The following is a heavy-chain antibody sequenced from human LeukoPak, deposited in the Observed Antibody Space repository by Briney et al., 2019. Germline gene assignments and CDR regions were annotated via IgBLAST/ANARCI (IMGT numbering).Heavy chain of an antibody. V-gene: IGHV3-23*01. CDR1: GFTFSSYA. CDR3: AKDLGGWYARLVFDY. Sequence: GGSLRLSCAASGFTFSSYAMSLVRQAPGKGLEWVSAISGSGGSTYYADSVKGRFTISRDNSKNTLYLQMNSLRAEDTAVYYCAKDLGGWYARLVFDYWGQGTLVTVSS. D-gene: IGHD6-19*01. J-gene: IGHJ4*02. CDR2: ISGSGGST.